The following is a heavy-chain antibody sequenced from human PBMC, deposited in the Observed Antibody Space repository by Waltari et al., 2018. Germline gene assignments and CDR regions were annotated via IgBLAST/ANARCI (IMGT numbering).Heavy chain of an antibody. CDR2: ISSQGSNR. V-gene: IGHV3-30*03. J-gene: IGHJ4*02. CDR3: ARGGIAAAADFDY. D-gene: IGHD6-13*01. Sequence: VQLVESGGGLVQPGRSLRLSCAASGFTFDDYAMHWVRQAPGKGLEWVAIISSQGSNRYDADSGKCRFTISRDSSKNTLCLQMNSLRGEDTAVYYCARGGIAAAADFDYWGQGTLVTVSS. CDR1: GFTFDDYA.